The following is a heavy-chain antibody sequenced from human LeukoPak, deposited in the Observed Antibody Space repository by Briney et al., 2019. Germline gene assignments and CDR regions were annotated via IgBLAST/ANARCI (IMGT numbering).Heavy chain of an antibody. CDR3: ARGGYSRDFDY. V-gene: IGHV1-46*01. CDR1: GYIFTSFY. CDR2: VNPSGGNT. Sequence: ASVKVSCKASGYIFTSFYVHWVRQAPGQGLEWMGIVNPSGGNTGYAQKFQGRVTMTRDTSTSTVYMELSRLRSEDTAVYYCARGGYSRDFDYWGQGTLVTVSS. J-gene: IGHJ4*02. D-gene: IGHD6-13*01.